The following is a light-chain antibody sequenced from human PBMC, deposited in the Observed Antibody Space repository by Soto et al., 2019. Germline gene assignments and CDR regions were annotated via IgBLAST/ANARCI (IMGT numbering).Light chain of an antibody. J-gene: IGKJ1*01. CDR2: GAS. CDR3: QHYNIWPPWT. V-gene: IGKV3-15*01. Sequence: EIVMTQSPATLSVSPGERATLSCRASQSVSSNLAWYQQKPGQAPRLLIYGASTRATGIPARFSGSGSGTEFTLTISGLQSEDFAIYYCQHYNIWPPWTFGQGTKVEIK. CDR1: QSVSSN.